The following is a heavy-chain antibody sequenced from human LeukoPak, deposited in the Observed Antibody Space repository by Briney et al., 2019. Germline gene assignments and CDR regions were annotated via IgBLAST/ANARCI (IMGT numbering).Heavy chain of an antibody. J-gene: IGHJ4*02. CDR1: GYTFTGYY. V-gene: IGHV1-2*02. CDR2: INPNSGGT. Sequence: ASVTVSFKASGYTFTGYYMHWVRQAPGQGLEWMGWINPNSGGTNYAQKFQGRVTMTRDTSISTAYMELSRLRSDDTAVYYCARESPYDILTGYPFDYWGQGTLVTVSS. D-gene: IGHD3-9*01. CDR3: ARESPYDILTGYPFDY.